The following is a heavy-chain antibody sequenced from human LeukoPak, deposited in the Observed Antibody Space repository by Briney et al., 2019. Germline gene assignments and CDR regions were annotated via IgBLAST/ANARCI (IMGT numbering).Heavy chain of an antibody. J-gene: IGHJ6*03. Sequence: SETLSLTCTVSSGSLNTGGNYWTWIRQPPGKVPEWIAFIYRSGTADYNPSLKSRVTISIDRFNKPFCLDLNTLTVADTAVYYCARAVAARPGFYMDVWGRGTTVTVSS. D-gene: IGHD6-6*01. CDR1: SGSLNTGGNY. CDR3: ARAVAARPGFYMDV. CDR2: IYRSGTA. V-gene: IGHV4-61*08.